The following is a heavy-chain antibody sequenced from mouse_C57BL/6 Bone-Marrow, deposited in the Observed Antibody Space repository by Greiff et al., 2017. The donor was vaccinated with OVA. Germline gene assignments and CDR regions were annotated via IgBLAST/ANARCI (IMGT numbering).Heavy chain of an antibody. CDR1: GFTFSDYY. D-gene: IGHD2-3*01. CDR3: ARQMDGYRFAY. V-gene: IGHV5-12*01. J-gene: IGHJ3*01. Sequence: EVKLVESGGGLVQPGGSLKLSCAASGFTFSDYYMYWVRQTPEKRLAWVAYISNGGGSTYYPDTVKGRFTISRDNAKNTLYLQMSRLKSEDTAMYYCARQMDGYRFAYWGQGTLVTVSA. CDR2: ISNGGGST.